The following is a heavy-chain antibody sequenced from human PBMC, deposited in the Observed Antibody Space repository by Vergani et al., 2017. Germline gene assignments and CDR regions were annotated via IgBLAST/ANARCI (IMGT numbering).Heavy chain of an antibody. CDR2: ISAYNGNT. D-gene: IGHD3-10*01. V-gene: IGHV1-18*04. CDR3: AGDPYYYGSRGYFPRFDY. CDR1: GYTFTSYG. Sequence: QVQLVQSGAEVKKPGASVKVSCKASGYTFTSYGISWVRQAPGQGLEWMGWISAYNGNTNYAQKLQGRVTMTTDTSTSTAYMELRSLRSDDTAVYYCAGDPYYYGSRGYFPRFDYWGQGTLVTVSS. J-gene: IGHJ4*02.